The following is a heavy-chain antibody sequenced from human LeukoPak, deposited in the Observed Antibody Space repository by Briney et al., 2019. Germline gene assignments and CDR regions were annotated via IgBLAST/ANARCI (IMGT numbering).Heavy chain of an antibody. J-gene: IGHJ1*01. CDR3: ASTFPYCSDDDCAV. CDR1: GVAIRNSW. V-gene: IGHV3-7*01. D-gene: IGHD2-15*01. CDR2: IHPYGSVH. Sequence: PGGSLTLSCVASGVAIRNSWMSWVRQAPGKGLEWVANIHPYGSVHNYVDSVKGRFTISRDDAKNSLYPQINNLRAEDTAVYYCASTFPYCSDDDCAVGGQGTLVTVSS.